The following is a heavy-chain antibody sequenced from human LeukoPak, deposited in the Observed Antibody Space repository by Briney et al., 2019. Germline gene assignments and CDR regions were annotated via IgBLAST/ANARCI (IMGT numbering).Heavy chain of an antibody. CDR1: GFTFSSYA. CDR3: AKASARIAVAGIGY. CDR2: ISGSGGST. J-gene: IGHJ4*02. V-gene: IGHV3-23*01. D-gene: IGHD6-19*01. Sequence: PGGSLRLSCAASGFTFSSYAMSWVRQAPGKGLEWVAAISGSGGSTYYADSVKGRFTISRDNSKNTLYLQMNSLRAEDTAVYYCAKASARIAVAGIGYWGQGTLVTVSS.